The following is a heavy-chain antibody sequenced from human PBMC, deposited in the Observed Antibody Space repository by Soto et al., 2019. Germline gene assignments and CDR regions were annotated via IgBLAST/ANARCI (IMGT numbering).Heavy chain of an antibody. J-gene: IGHJ4*02. CDR2: IIPVYRTL. V-gene: IGHV1-69*13. D-gene: IGHD3-3*01. Sequence: SVKVSCKASGGTFSSYAISWVRQAPGQGLEWMGGIIPVYRTLNYAQKFQGRVTITADESTGTAYMTLSSLASDDTAVYYCATGVIWIGYFTVDSWGQGTRVTVSS. CDR1: GGTFSSYA. CDR3: ATGVIWIGYFTVDS.